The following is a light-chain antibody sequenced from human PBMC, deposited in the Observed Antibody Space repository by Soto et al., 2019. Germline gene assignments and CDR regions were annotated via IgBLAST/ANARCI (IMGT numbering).Light chain of an antibody. J-gene: IGLJ1*01. CDR2: EVS. V-gene: IGLV2-23*02. CDR3: CSYAGSSTYV. Sequence: QSVRSQAGSVCGSPGEASTISCTRTSSDVGRYNLVSWYQQHPGKAPKLMIYEVSKRPSGVSNRFSGSKSGNTASLTISGLQAEDEADYYCCSYAGSSTYVFGTGTKVTVL. CDR1: SSDVGRYNL.